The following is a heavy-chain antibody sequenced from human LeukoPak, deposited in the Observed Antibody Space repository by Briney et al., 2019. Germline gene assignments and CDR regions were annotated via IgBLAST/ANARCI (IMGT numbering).Heavy chain of an antibody. CDR2: INHSGST. Sequence: SETLSLTCAVYGGSFSGYYWSWIRQPPGKGLEWIGEINHSGSTNYNLSLKSRVTISVDTSKNQFSLKLRSVTAADTAVFYCARHRIIRDVATGDYFDSWGQGTLVTVSS. J-gene: IGHJ4*02. D-gene: IGHD5-24*01. V-gene: IGHV4-34*01. CDR1: GGSFSGYY. CDR3: ARHRIIRDVATGDYFDS.